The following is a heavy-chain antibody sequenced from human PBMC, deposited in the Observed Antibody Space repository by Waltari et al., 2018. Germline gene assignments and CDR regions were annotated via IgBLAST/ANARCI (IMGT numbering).Heavy chain of an antibody. CDR2: MKQDGSVI. CDR3: ATSGWYCFDY. J-gene: IGHJ4*02. V-gene: IGHV3-7*01. D-gene: IGHD6-19*01. CDR1: GFTLRSLW. Sequence: EVPLVECVGVLVQPGGSLRLSGAASGFTLRSLWMNWVRQPPGKELTWVDGMKQDGSVIYYADAGKCGFTIARDAVKNSLYLQLNSLRCGDTSFYYCATSGWYCFDYWGQGTLVTVSS.